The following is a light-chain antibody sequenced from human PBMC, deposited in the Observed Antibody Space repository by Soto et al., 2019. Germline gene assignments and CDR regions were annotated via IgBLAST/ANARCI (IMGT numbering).Light chain of an antibody. Sequence: QSALTQPASVSGSPGQSITISCTGTSSDVGGYNYVSWYQQHPDKAPKLMIYEVSNRPSGVSNRFSGSKSGNTASLTISGLQAEDEADYYCVSYTSSSTLVFGGGTKVTVL. CDR1: SSDVGGYNY. J-gene: IGLJ2*01. CDR3: VSYTSSSTLV. CDR2: EVS. V-gene: IGLV2-14*01.